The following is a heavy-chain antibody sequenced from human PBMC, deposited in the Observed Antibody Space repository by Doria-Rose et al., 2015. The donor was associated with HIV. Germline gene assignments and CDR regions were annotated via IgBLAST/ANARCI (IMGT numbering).Heavy chain of an antibody. D-gene: IGHD6-13*01. J-gene: IGHJ4*02. CDR3: ARIKSSRWYHKYYFDF. CDR2: IFSDDES. V-gene: IGHV2-26*01. CDR1: GVSLSSPGMG. Sequence: ESGPVLVKPTETLTLTCTVSGVSLSSPGMGVSWIRQPPGKALEWLANIFSDDESSYKTSLKSRLTISRGTSKSQVVLTMTDMDPVDTATYYCARIKSSRWYHKYYFDFWGRGTLVIVSA.